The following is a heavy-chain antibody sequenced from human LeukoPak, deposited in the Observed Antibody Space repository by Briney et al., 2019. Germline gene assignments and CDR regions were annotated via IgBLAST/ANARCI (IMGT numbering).Heavy chain of an antibody. CDR2: IYYSGST. CDR1: GGSISSGGYS. D-gene: IGHD3-16*02. CDR3: ASSLRAPFYFDY. Sequence: SETLSLTCAVSGGSISSGGYSWSWIRQPPGKGLEWIGYIYYSGSTNYNPSLKSRVTISVDTSKNQFSLKLSSVTAADTAVYYCASSLRAPFYFDYWGQGTLVTVSS. V-gene: IGHV4-61*08. J-gene: IGHJ4*02.